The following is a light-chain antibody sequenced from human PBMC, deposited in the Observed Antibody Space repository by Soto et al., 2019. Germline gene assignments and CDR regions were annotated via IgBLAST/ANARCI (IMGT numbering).Light chain of an antibody. CDR3: QQYNHWPLT. CDR2: ASS. CDR1: WVLGTN. J-gene: IGKJ4*01. V-gene: IGKV3-15*01. Sequence: EVVMTQSPATLSVSPGERATLSCRASWVLGTNLAWYQQKPGLASRLLIDASSTRATGGPPRFSGSGSETEFTHTISSLQSEDFAVYYCQQYNHWPLTFGGGTKVDIK.